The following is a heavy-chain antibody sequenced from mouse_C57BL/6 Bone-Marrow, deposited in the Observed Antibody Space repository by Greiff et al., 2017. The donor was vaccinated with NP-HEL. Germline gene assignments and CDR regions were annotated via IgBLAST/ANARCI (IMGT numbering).Heavy chain of an antibody. CDR3: AVLGVITTVVKFAY. D-gene: IGHD1-1*01. Sequence: EVQLVESGAELVKPGASVKLSCTASGFNITDYYMHWVKQRTEQGLEWIGRIDPEDGETKYAPKFQGKATITADTSSNTAYLQLSSLTSEDTAVYYCAVLGVITTVVKFAYWGQGTLVTVSA. CDR2: IDPEDGET. V-gene: IGHV14-2*01. J-gene: IGHJ3*01. CDR1: GFNITDYY.